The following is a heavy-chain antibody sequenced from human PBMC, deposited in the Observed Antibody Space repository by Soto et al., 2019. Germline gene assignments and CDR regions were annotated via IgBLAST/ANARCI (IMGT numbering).Heavy chain of an antibody. V-gene: IGHV4-31*03. CDR1: GGSISNSANH. CDR3: AKGVRGVPNWFDP. Sequence: QVQLQESGPGLVRPSQTLSLSCTVSGGSISNSANHWSWIRQHPGEGLEWIGYIYYSGGTYYSPSLKGRVTRSIDASKNQFSLKRSSVTAADTAVYYCAKGVRGVPNWFDPWGQGTLVTVSS. D-gene: IGHD3-10*01. CDR2: IYYSGGT. J-gene: IGHJ5*02.